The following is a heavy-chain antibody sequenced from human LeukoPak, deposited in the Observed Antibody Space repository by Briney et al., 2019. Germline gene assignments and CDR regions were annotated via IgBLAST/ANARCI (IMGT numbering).Heavy chain of an antibody. CDR3: AKTSDPSFPESTYYYYMDV. CDR2: TSGFGGYI. Sequence: PGGSLRLSCAASGFTFSDYSMTWVRQAPGMGLEWVSVTSGFGGYIDYADSVKGRFTISRDNSKNTLYLQMNSLRPEDSAVYYCAKTSDPSFPESTYYYYMDVWGKGTTVTVSS. V-gene: IGHV3-23*01. CDR1: GFTFSDYS. J-gene: IGHJ6*03.